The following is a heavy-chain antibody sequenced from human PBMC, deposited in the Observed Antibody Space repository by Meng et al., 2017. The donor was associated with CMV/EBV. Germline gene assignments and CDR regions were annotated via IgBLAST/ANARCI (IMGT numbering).Heavy chain of an antibody. CDR1: GGSIRSSSYY. CDR3: ARSYEFWSGYYFDY. CDR2: INYSGRT. V-gene: IGHV4-39*01. J-gene: IGHJ4*02. D-gene: IGHD3-3*01. Sequence: GSLRLSCTVSGGSIRSSSYYWGWIRQPPRKGLEWIGSINYSGRTYYNPSLKSRVTISVDTSKNQVSLKLSSVTAADTAVYYCARSYEFWSGYYFDYWGQGTLVTVSS.